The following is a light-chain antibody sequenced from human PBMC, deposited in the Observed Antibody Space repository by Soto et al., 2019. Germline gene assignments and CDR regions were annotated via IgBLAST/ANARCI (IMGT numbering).Light chain of an antibody. CDR2: SNN. V-gene: IGLV1-44*01. CDR1: SSNIGSNT. Sequence: QSVLTQPPSVSGTPGQRVTISCYGSSSNIGSNTVNWYQHLPGTAPKLLIHSNNQRPSGVPDRFSGSKSGTSASLAISGLQSEEEADYYCAAWEDSLNGVVFGGGTKLTVL. CDR3: AAWEDSLNGVV. J-gene: IGLJ2*01.